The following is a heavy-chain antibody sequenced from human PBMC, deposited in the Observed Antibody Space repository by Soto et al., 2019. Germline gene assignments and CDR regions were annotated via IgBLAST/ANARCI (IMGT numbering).Heavy chain of an antibody. V-gene: IGHV1-3*01. CDR2: INAGYGNT. CDR3: ARDTGDGTFDF. CDR1: GYTFSSYA. J-gene: IGHJ4*02. D-gene: IGHD7-27*01. Sequence: ASVKVSCKASGYTFSSYATHWVRQAPGQRLEWMGWINAGYGNTKSSQKFQDRVTISRDTSASTAYMELTSLRSEDTAVYYCARDTGDGTFDFWGQGTLVTVSS.